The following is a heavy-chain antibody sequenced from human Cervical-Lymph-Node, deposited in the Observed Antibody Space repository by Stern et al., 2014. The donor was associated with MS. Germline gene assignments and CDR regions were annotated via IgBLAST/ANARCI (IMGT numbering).Heavy chain of an antibody. CDR2: ISGNGGKT. CDR1: GFTFDDYA. Sequence: EVQLVESGGGLVQPGRSLRLSCAASGFTFDDYAMHWVRQAPGEGLEWVSGISGNGGKTDYADYVKGRFTISRDNAKNSLYLQMDSLRAEDTALYYCAKDMRGGSSYAMDVWGQGTTVTVSS. D-gene: IGHD6-6*01. V-gene: IGHV3-9*01. J-gene: IGHJ6*02. CDR3: AKDMRGGSSYAMDV.